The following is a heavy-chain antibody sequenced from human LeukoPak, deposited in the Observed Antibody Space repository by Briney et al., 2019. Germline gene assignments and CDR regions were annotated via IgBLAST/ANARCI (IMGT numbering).Heavy chain of an antibody. D-gene: IGHD6-19*01. CDR2: IYPADSDT. J-gene: IGHJ4*02. V-gene: IGHV5-51*01. CDR3: GRLLSGWSLLDY. Sequence: GESLKISCKGSGYSFSSNWIGWVRQMPGKGLEWMGIIYPADSDTRYRPSFQGQVTISADKSISTAYLQWSSLKASDTAMYYCGRLLSGWSLLDYWGQGTLVTVSS. CDR1: GYSFSSNW.